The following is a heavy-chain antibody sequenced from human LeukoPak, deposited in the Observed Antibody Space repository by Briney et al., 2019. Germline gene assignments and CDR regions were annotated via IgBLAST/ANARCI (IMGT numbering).Heavy chain of an antibody. CDR3: ARPIRGYDGFHI. V-gene: IGHV3-74*01. CDR1: GFTFTNYW. D-gene: IGHD5-12*01. CDR2: INSGGSKT. J-gene: IGHJ3*02. Sequence: GGSLRLSCAASGFTFTNYWMYWVRQAAGKGLVWVSRINSGGSKTNYADSVNGRFTISRDNAKNTLYLQMNSLRAEDTAMYYCARPIRGYDGFHIWGQGTMVTVSS.